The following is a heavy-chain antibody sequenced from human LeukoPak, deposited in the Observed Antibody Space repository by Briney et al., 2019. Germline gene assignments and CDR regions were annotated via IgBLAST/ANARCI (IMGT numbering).Heavy chain of an antibody. CDR2: ISAYNGNT. CDR1: GYTFTSYG. Sequence: ASVKVSCKASGYTFTSYGISWVRQAPGQGLEWMGWISAYNGNTNYAQKLQGRVTMTTDTSTSTAYMELSRLRSDDTAVYYCARGGRDILTGYYTDFYYGMDVWGQGTTVTVSS. D-gene: IGHD3-9*01. V-gene: IGHV1-18*01. J-gene: IGHJ6*02. CDR3: ARGGRDILTGYYTDFYYGMDV.